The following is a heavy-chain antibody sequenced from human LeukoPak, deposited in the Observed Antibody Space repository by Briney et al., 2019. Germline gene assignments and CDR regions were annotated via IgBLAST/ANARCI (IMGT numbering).Heavy chain of an antibody. CDR1: GFTFSTYA. Sequence: PGGSLRLSCAASGFTFSTYAMHWVRQAPGKGLEGVAVISYDGSIKYYADFVRGRFTSSRDNSKNTLYLQMNSLRAEDTAVYYCARDLPLEYSSSWYAPDYWGQGTLVSVSS. CDR3: ARDLPLEYSSSWYAPDY. J-gene: IGHJ4*02. CDR2: ISYDGSIK. V-gene: IGHV3-30*04. D-gene: IGHD6-13*01.